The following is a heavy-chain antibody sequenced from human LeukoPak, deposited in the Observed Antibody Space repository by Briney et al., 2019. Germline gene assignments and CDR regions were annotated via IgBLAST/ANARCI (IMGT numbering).Heavy chain of an antibody. Sequence: SVNVSCKASGGTFSSYAISWVRQAPGQGLEWVGRIFPIFGTANYAQKVQGRVTITADESTSTAYMELSSLRSEDTAVYYCARDRFPAPYCGGDCYNWFDPWGQGTLVTVSS. J-gene: IGHJ5*02. D-gene: IGHD2-21*02. CDR2: IFPIFGTA. CDR3: ARDRFPAPYCGGDCYNWFDP. CDR1: GGTFSSYA. V-gene: IGHV1-69*13.